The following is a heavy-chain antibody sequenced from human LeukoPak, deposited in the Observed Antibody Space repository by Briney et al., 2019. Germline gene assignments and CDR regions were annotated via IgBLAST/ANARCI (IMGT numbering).Heavy chain of an antibody. V-gene: IGHV3-7*01. J-gene: IGHJ4*02. CDR2: IKQDGSEK. Sequence: PGGSLRLSCAASGFTFSSYWMSWVRQAPGRGLEWVANIKQDGSEKYYVDSVKGRFTISRDNAKNSLYLQMNSLRAEDTAVYYCAREGGGYALDYWGQGTLVTVSP. D-gene: IGHD3-22*01. CDR1: GFTFSSYW. CDR3: AREGGGYALDY.